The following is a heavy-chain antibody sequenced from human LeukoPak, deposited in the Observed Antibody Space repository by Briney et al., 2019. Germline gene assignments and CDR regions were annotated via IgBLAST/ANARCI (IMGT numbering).Heavy chain of an antibody. CDR2: LPPDELGI. CDR3: VGTIASRGSEY. D-gene: IGHD6-6*01. J-gene: IGHJ4*02. V-gene: IGHV3-74*01. Sequence: GGSLRLSCAASGFTFTNYWMHWVRQAPGMGLVWVSRLPPDELGIIYADSVKGRFTVSRDNAKNTVYLQMNNLRVDDTAMYYCVGTIASRGSEYWGQGALDTVSS. CDR1: GFTFTNYW.